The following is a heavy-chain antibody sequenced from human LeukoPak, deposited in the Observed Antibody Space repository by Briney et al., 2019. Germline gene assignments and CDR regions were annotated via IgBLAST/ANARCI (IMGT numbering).Heavy chain of an antibody. J-gene: IGHJ4*02. V-gene: IGHV1-69*13. CDR3: ARGSGSYFFGDWGYYFDY. Sequence: ASVKVSCKASGGTFSSYAISWVRQAPGQGLEWMGGIIPIFGTANYAQKFQGRVTITADESTSTAYMELSSLRSEDTAVYYCARGSGSYFFGDWGYYFDYWGQGTLVTVSS. CDR2: IIPIFGTA. CDR1: GGTFSSYA. D-gene: IGHD1-26*01.